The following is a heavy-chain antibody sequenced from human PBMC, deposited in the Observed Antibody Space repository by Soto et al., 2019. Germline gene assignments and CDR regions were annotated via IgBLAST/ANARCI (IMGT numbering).Heavy chain of an antibody. CDR3: AKLRGGQQLVSYFDY. Sequence: QLQLQESGPGLVKPSETLSLTCTVSGGSISSSSYYWGWIRQPPGKGLEWIVSINYSGSTYSNPSLKSRITQAVDTSKNQVSLRLSSVTAAETAVYYCAKLRGGQQLVSYFDYWGQGTLVTVSS. J-gene: IGHJ4*02. CDR2: INYSGST. V-gene: IGHV4-39*01. CDR1: GGSISSSSYY. D-gene: IGHD6-13*01.